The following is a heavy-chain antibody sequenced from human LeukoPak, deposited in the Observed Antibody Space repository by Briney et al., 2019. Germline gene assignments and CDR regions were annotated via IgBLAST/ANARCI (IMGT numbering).Heavy chain of an antibody. Sequence: PSETLSLTCTVSGGSISSYYWSWIRQPAGKGLEWIGRIYTSGSTNYNPSLKSRVTMSVDTSNNQFSLKLSSVTAADTAVYYCARDATGGQWLDPIELWGQGTMVTVSS. CDR3: ARDATGGQWLDPIEL. J-gene: IGHJ3*01. CDR1: GGSISSYY. CDR2: IYTSGST. V-gene: IGHV4-4*07. D-gene: IGHD6-19*01.